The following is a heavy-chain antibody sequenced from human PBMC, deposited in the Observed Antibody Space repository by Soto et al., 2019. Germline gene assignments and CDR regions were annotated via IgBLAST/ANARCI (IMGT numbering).Heavy chain of an antibody. Sequence: PSETLSLTCAVHGGSFSGYYWDWSRQPPGKGLEWIGEINHSGSTNYNPSLKSRVTISVDTSKNQFSLKLSSVTAADTAVYYCARVSGIYYYGMDVWGQGTTVTVSS. CDR1: GGSFSGYY. CDR3: ARVSGIYYYGMDV. CDR2: INHSGST. V-gene: IGHV4-34*01. D-gene: IGHD3-10*01. J-gene: IGHJ6*02.